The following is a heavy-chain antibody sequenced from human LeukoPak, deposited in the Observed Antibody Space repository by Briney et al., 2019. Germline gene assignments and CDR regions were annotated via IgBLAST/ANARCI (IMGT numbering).Heavy chain of an antibody. CDR1: GFTFRSYA. J-gene: IGHJ3*02. Sequence: QPGGSLRLSCAAYGFTFRSYAMSWVRQAPGKGLEWVSAISRGGGTTYYADSVKGRFTISRDSSKNMLYLQLNSLRAEDTAVYYCAKDLGELEAFDMWGQGTLVTVSS. V-gene: IGHV3-23*01. CDR3: AKDLGELEAFDM. CDR2: ISRGGGTT. D-gene: IGHD1-1*01.